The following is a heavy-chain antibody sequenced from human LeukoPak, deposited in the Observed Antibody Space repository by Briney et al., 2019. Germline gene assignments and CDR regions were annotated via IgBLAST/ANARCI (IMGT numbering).Heavy chain of an antibody. CDR1: GGSISSYY. J-gene: IGHJ4*02. D-gene: IGHD2-21*02. V-gene: IGHV4-59*12. CDR2: IYYSGST. CDR3: TRGKPETVFDS. Sequence: SETLSLTCTVSGGSISSYYWSWIRQPPGKGLEWIGYIYYSGSTNYNPSLKSRVTISVDTSKNQFSLNLTSVTAADTAVYYCTRGKPETVFDSWGQGTLVTVSS.